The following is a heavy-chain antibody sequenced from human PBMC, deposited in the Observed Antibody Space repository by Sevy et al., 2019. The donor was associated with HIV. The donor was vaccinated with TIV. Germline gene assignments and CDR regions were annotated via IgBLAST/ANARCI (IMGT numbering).Heavy chain of an antibody. V-gene: IGHV4-34*01. CDR1: DGSFSGYY. CDR3: ARSPPVVVVPGAPSWFDP. J-gene: IGHJ5*02. Sequence: SETLSLTCAVHDGSFSGYYCNWIRQLPGKGLEWIGEINESGITYYNPSLKSRVTISVDTSKKQFSLKLNSVTAADTAVYFSARSPPVVVVPGAPSWFDPWGQGTLVTVSS. CDR2: INESGIT. D-gene: IGHD2-2*01.